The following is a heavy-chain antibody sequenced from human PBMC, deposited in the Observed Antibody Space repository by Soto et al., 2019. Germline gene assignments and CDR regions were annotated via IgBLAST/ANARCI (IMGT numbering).Heavy chain of an antibody. D-gene: IGHD3-22*01. CDR2: ISGSGGST. CDR1: GFTFSSYA. V-gene: IGHV3-23*01. J-gene: IGHJ4*02. Sequence: GGSLRLSCAASGFTFSSYAMSWVRQAPGKGLEWVSAISGSGGSTYYADSVKGRFTISRDNSKNTLYLQMNRLRAEDTAVYYCAKDPFYHTMIVVVNFDYWGQGTLVTVSS. CDR3: AKDPFYHTMIVVVNFDY.